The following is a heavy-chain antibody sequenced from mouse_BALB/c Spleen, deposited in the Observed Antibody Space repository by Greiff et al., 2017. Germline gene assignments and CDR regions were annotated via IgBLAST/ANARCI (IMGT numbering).Heavy chain of an antibody. D-gene: IGHD1-1*01. CDR2: INPSTGYT. CDR1: GYTFTSYW. V-gene: IGHV1-7*01. J-gene: IGHJ2*01. CDR3: ARAYYYDSSPYYFDY. Sequence: QVQLQQPGAELVKPGASVKLSCKASGYTFTSYWMHWVKQRPGQGLEWIGYINPSTGYTEYNQKFKDKATLTADKSSSTAYMQLSSLTSEDSAVYYCARAYYYDSSPYYFDYWGQGTTLTVSS.